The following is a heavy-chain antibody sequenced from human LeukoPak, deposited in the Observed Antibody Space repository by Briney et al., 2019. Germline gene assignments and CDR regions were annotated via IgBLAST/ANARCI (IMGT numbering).Heavy chain of an antibody. Sequence: ASVKVSCKASGFTFTSYGISWVRQAPGQGLEWMGWISAYNGNTNYAQKLQGRVTMTTDTSTSTAYMELRSLRSDDTAVYYCARVDDILTGYSNWFDPWGQGTLVTVSS. CDR3: ARVDDILTGYSNWFDP. CDR2: ISAYNGNT. CDR1: GFTFTSYG. V-gene: IGHV1-18*01. D-gene: IGHD3-9*01. J-gene: IGHJ5*02.